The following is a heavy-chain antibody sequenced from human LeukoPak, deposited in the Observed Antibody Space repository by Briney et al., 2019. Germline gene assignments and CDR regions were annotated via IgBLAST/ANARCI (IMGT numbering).Heavy chain of an antibody. D-gene: IGHD3-9*01. CDR1: GGSFSGYY. CDR2: INHSGST. CDR3: ARGNYDILTGFDY. V-gene: IGHV4-34*01. Sequence: PSETLSLTCAVYGGSFSGYYWSWIRQPPGKGLGWIGEINHSGSTNYNPSLKSRVTISVDTSKNQFSLKLSSVTAADTAVYYCARGNYDILTGFDYWGQGTLVTVSS. J-gene: IGHJ4*02.